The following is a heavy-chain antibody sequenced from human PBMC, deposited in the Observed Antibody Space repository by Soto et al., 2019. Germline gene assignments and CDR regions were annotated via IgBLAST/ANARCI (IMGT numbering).Heavy chain of an antibody. CDR2: IYHSGST. V-gene: IGHV4-4*02. J-gene: IGHJ6*02. CDR3: ARDLGYYDILPGYLNYGMDV. CDR1: GGSISSSNW. D-gene: IGHD3-9*01. Sequence: SDTLSLSSAVSGGSISSSNWWSWVRQPPGKGLEWIGEIYHSGSTNYNPSLKSRVTISVDKSKNQFSLKLSSVTAADTAVYYCARDLGYYDILPGYLNYGMDVWGQGTTVT.